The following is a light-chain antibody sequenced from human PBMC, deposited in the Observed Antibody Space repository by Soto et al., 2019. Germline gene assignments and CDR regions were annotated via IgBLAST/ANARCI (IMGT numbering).Light chain of an antibody. CDR2: GAS. CDR3: QQYNNWPMYT. J-gene: IGKJ2*01. V-gene: IGKV3-15*01. Sequence: EIVMTQSPATLSVSPGERATLSCRASQSVSSNLAWYQQKPGQAPRLLIYGASTRATGIPARFSGSGSGTEFTLPISSLQSVDFAVYYCQQYNNWPMYTFSQGTKLEIK. CDR1: QSVSSN.